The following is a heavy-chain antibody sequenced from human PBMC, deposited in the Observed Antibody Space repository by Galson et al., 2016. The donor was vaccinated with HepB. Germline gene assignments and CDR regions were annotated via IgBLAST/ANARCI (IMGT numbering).Heavy chain of an antibody. D-gene: IGHD3-16*01. Sequence: SETLSLTCAVSGGSVTTSNWWSWLRQSPEKGLEWIAEMYHSGSANYNGALESRVTISVDKSKNEVSLKLRSVTAADTAVYYCARHPYVWGRRNWVGFDIWGQGTVVTVSS. V-gene: IGHV4-4*02. CDR2: MYHSGSA. J-gene: IGHJ3*02. CDR1: GGSVTTSNW. CDR3: ARHPYVWGRRNWVGFDI.